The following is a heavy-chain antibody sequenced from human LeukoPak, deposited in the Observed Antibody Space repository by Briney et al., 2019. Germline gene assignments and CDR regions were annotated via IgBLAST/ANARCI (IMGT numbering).Heavy chain of an antibody. D-gene: IGHD3-10*01. V-gene: IGHV3-23*01. Sequence: PGGSLRLSCEASGFSFPYGMSWVRQAPGKGLEWVSGITNSGENTYYADSVRGRFTISRDNSKSTLYLQMTSLRAEDTGVYYCAKKIDSGSYPLDYWGQGTLVTISS. CDR3: AKKIDSGSYPLDY. CDR1: GFSFPYG. CDR2: ITNSGENT. J-gene: IGHJ4*02.